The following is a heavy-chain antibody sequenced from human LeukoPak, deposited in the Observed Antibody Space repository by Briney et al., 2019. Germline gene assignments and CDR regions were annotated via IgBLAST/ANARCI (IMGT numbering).Heavy chain of an antibody. V-gene: IGHV3-21*01. D-gene: IGHD2-2*01. Sequence: PSETLSLTCTVSGGSISSSTYCWGWIRQAPGKGLEWVSSISSSSSYIYYADSVKGRFTISRDNAKNSLYLQMNSLRAEDTAVYYCARDRQYQLLWDAFDIWGQGTMVTVSS. CDR3: ARDRQYQLLWDAFDI. CDR1: GGSISSSTYC. J-gene: IGHJ3*02. CDR2: ISSSSSYI.